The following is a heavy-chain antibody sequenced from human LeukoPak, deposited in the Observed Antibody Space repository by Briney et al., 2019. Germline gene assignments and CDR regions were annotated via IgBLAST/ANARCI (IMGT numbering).Heavy chain of an antibody. CDR2: ISYDGNNK. CDR1: GFTFNNYA. D-gene: IGHD6-13*01. Sequence: GGSLRLSCAASGFTFNNYAMSWVRQAPGKGLDWVAVISYDGNNKYYADSVKGRLTISRDNSKTTLFLQMNSLRPEDTGVYYCARGLTDSSSWYLGYWGQGTLVTVSS. CDR3: ARGLTDSSSWYLGY. V-gene: IGHV3-30*04. J-gene: IGHJ4*02.